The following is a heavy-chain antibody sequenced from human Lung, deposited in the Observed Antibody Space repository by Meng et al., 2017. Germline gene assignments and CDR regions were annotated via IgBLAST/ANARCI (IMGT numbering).Heavy chain of an antibody. CDR3: ARDEDISAAGKLFGDY. J-gene: IGHJ4*01. V-gene: IGHV1-2*06. CDR1: VYNFPDYY. Sequence: HVPLVQSGAEVKKPGASVKVSCKPSVYNFPDYYIHWVRRAPGQGLEWMGRIDPKTGDTHYALKFQGRVTMTGDTSISTAYMELSGLRSDDTAMYYCARDEDISAAGKLFGDYWGHGTLVTVSS. D-gene: IGHD6-13*01. CDR2: IDPKTGDT.